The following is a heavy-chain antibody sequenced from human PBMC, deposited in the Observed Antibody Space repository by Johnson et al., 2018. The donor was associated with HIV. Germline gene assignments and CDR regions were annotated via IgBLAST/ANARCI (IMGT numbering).Heavy chain of an antibody. V-gene: IGHV3-30*03. CDR3: ARDDDPPDAFD. CDR1: GFTFNDYY. CDR2: ISYDGSNK. Sequence: QVQLVESGGGVVQPGRSLRLSCAASGFTFNDYYMTWVRQAPGKGLEWVAFISYDGSNKYYADSVKGRFTISRDNSKNTLYLQMNSLRAEDTAVYYCARDDDPPDAFD. J-gene: IGHJ3*02.